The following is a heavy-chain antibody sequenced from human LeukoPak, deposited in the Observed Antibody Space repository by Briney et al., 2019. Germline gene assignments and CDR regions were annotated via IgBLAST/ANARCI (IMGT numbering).Heavy chain of an antibody. V-gene: IGHV4-59*01. CDR1: GGSISSYY. CDR2: IYYSGST. Sequence: SETLSLTCTVSGGSISSYYWSWIRQPPGKGLEWIGYIYYSGSTNYNPSLKSRVTISVDTSKSQFSLKLSSVTAADTAVYYCARDLDSSGYSDYWGQGTLVTVSS. J-gene: IGHJ4*02. CDR3: ARDLDSSGYSDY. D-gene: IGHD3-22*01.